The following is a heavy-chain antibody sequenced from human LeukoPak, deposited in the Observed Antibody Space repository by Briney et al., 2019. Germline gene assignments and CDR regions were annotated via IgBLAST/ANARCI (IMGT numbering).Heavy chain of an antibody. J-gene: IGHJ4*02. CDR1: GGSISSYY. D-gene: IGHD2-2*01. V-gene: IGHV4-59*12. CDR3: ARGRYCSSTSCANDY. Sequence: SETLSLTCTVSGGSISSYYWSWIRQPPGKGLEWIGYISYSGSTNYNPSLKSRVTISVDTSKNQFSLKLSSVTAADTAVYYCARGRYCSSTSCANDYWGQGTLVTVSS. CDR2: ISYSGST.